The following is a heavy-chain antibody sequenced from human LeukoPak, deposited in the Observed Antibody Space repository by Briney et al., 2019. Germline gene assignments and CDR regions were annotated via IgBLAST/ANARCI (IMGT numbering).Heavy chain of an antibody. CDR1: GGSISSSNW. J-gene: IGHJ5*02. D-gene: IGHD6-6*01. V-gene: IGHV4-4*02. CDR3: ARDRIIAALSAWFDP. CDR2: IYHSGST. Sequence: SETLSLTCAVSGGSISSSNWWSWVRQPPGKGLEWIGEIYHSGSTNYNPSLKSRVTISVDKSKNQFSLNLTSVTAADTAVYYCARDRIIAALSAWFDPWGQGTLVTVSS.